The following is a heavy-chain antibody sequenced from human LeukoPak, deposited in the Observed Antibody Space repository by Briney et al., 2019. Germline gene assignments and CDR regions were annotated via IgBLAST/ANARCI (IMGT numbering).Heavy chain of an antibody. V-gene: IGHV4-59*01. Sequence: SETLSLTCTVSGGSISSYYWSWIRQPPGKGLEWIGHFCYSGNTNYNPSLKSRVTISVDTSKNQFSLKLSSVTAADTAVYYCARGLRTNAFDYWGQGTLVTVSS. D-gene: IGHD1/OR15-1a*01. CDR2: FCYSGNT. J-gene: IGHJ4*02. CDR1: GGSISSYY. CDR3: ARGLRTNAFDY.